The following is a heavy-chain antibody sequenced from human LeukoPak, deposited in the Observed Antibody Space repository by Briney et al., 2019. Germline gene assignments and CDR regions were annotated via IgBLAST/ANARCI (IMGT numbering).Heavy chain of an antibody. J-gene: IGHJ4*02. Sequence: PSGSLSLTCAVYGGSFSGYYWSWIRQPPGKGLEWIGHIYNSGGSNYNPSLKGRVTMSVATSKNQFSLHLSSVTAADTAVYYCARSAFLVTAPGLYYFDYWGQGTLVA. CDR1: GGSFSGYY. CDR3: ARSAFLVTAPGLYYFDY. CDR2: IYNSGGS. D-gene: IGHD6-13*01. V-gene: IGHV4-34*10.